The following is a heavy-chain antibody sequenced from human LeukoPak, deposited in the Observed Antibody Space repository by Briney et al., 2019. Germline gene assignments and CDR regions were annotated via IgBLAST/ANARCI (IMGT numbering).Heavy chain of an antibody. V-gene: IGHV1-69*01. Sequence: SVKVSCKASGGTFSSYAISWVRQAPGQGLEWMGGIIPIFGTANYAQKFQGRVTITADESTSTAYMELSSLRSEDTAVYYCASGKAGTPYYYYYGMDVWGQGTTVTVSS. CDR2: IIPIFGTA. D-gene: IGHD1-1*01. J-gene: IGHJ6*02. CDR3: ASGKAGTPYYYYYGMDV. CDR1: GGTFSSYA.